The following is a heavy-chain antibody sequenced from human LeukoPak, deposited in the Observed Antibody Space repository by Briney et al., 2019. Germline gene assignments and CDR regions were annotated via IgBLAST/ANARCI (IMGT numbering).Heavy chain of an antibody. V-gene: IGHV1-69*05. CDR3: ARDMSIAARSVAFDI. CDR2: IIPIFGTA. D-gene: IGHD6-6*01. CDR1: GGTFSSYA. J-gene: IGHJ3*02. Sequence: SVKVSCKASGGTFSSYAISWVQQAPGQGLEWMGRIIPIFGTANYAQKFQGRVTITTDESTSTAYMELSSLRSEDTAVYYCARDMSIAARSVAFDIWGQGTMVTVSS.